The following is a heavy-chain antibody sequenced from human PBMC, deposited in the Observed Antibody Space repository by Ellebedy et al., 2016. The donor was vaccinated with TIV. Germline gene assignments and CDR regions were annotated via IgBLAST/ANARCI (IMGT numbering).Heavy chain of an antibody. J-gene: IGHJ4*02. CDR3: AKDLPNWANDY. Sequence: GESLKISXEGSGFVFSNYAMNWVRQAPGKGLEWISYINADSKGIGYVDSVKGRFTISRDNAKNSVYLQMNSLRADDTGVYYCAKDLPNWANDYWGQGVLVTVSS. CDR1: GFVFSNYA. D-gene: IGHD7-27*01. V-gene: IGHV3-48*04. CDR2: INADSKGI.